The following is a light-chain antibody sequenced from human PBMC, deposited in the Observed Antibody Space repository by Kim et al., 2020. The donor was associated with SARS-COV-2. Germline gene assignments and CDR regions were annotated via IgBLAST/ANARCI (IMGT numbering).Light chain of an antibody. CDR3: SSYTSSSTWV. CDR1: SSDVGGYNY. CDR2: DVS. J-gene: IGLJ3*02. Sequence: GQSLTLSCTGTSSDVGGYNYVSWYQQHPGKAPKLMIYDVSNRPSGVSNRFSGSKSGNTASLTISGLQAEDEADYYCSSYTSSSTWVFGGGTQLTVL. V-gene: IGLV2-14*03.